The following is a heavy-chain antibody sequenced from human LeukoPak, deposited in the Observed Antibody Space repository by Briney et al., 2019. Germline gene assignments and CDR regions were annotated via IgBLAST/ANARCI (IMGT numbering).Heavy chain of an antibody. V-gene: IGHV3-23*01. J-gene: IGHJ4*02. Sequence: PGGSLRLSCAASGFTFSSYAMSWVRQAPGKGLEWVSAISGSGGSTYYADSVKGRFTISRDNSKNTLYLQMNSLRAEDTAVYYCARHTKNTVTFDYWGQGTLVTVSS. CDR3: ARHTKNTVTFDY. CDR2: ISGSGGST. D-gene: IGHD4-17*01. CDR1: GFTFSSYA.